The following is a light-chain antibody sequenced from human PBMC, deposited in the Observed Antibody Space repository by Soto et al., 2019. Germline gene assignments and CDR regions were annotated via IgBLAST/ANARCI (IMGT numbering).Light chain of an antibody. CDR2: GAS. CDR3: QQYNYWPPYT. Sequence: EIVMTQSPATLSVSPGERATLSCRASQSVSSNLAWYQQKPGQAPRLLIYGASTRATGIPARFSGSGSGTEFTLTISRLQSEDFSVYYCQQYNYWPPYTFGQGTKLEIK. J-gene: IGKJ2*01. CDR1: QSVSSN. V-gene: IGKV3-15*01.